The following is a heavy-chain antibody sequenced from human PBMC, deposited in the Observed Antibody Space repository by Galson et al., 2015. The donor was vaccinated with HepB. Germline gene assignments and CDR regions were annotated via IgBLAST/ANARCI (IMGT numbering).Heavy chain of an antibody. D-gene: IGHD2-2*01. Sequence: SVKVSCKASGYTFTSYYMHWVRQAPGQGLEWMGIINPSGGSTSYAQKFQGRVTMTRDTSTSTVYMELSSLRSEDTAVYYCARVPCRLGYCSSTSCYGGPYFDYWGQGTLVTVSS. CDR1: GYTFTSYY. CDR2: INPSGGST. V-gene: IGHV1-46*01. CDR3: ARVPCRLGYCSSTSCYGGPYFDY. J-gene: IGHJ4*02.